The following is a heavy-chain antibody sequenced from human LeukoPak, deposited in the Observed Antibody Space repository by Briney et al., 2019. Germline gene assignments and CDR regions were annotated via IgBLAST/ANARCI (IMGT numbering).Heavy chain of an antibody. D-gene: IGHD4-23*01. CDR2: MKEDGGEI. Sequence: PRGSLRLSCAGSGFPFSNYWMAWVRQAPGKGLEWVANMKEDGGEINYVDSVKGRFTISRDNAKNSLDLQMNSLRVDDTAVYYCVRDRGYSTFDYWGQGTLVIVSS. CDR1: GFPFSNYW. J-gene: IGHJ4*02. CDR3: VRDRGYSTFDY. V-gene: IGHV3-7*01.